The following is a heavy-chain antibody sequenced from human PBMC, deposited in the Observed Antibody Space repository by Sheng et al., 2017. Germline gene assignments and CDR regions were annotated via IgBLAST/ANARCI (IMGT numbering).Heavy chain of an antibody. D-gene: IGHD3-22*01. CDR2: MNPNSGNT. V-gene: IGHV1-8*03. J-gene: IGHJ2*01. CDR3: ARVGHYYDSSGYSLWYFDL. Sequence: VQSGAEVKKPGASVKVYCKASGYTFTSYDINWVRQATGQGLEWMGWMNPNSGNTGYAQKFQGRVTITRNTSISTAYMELSSLRSEDTAVYYCARVGHYYDSSGYSLWYFDLWGRGTLVTVSS. CDR1: GYTFTSYD.